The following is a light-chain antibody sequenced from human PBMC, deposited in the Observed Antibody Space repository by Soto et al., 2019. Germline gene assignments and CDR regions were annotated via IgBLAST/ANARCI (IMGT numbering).Light chain of an antibody. CDR1: QTVSGSY. Sequence: EIVLTQSAGTLSLSPGERATLSCRASQTVSGSYLAWFQQKPGQAPRLLIYVASTRAAGVPDRFSGSGSGTDFSLTINRLEPEDFAVYYCQHYGSSPWTFGQGTKVEIK. CDR2: VAS. CDR3: QHYGSSPWT. V-gene: IGKV3-20*01. J-gene: IGKJ1*01.